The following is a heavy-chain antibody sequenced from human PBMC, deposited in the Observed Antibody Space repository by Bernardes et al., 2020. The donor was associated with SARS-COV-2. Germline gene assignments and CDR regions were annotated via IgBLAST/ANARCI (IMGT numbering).Heavy chain of an antibody. CDR2: MNPNSGNT. J-gene: IGHJ6*02. V-gene: IGHV1-8*01. D-gene: IGHD5-18*01. CDR3: ASRPLGGYSYGYFRHYYGMDV. Sequence: ASVKVSCKASGYTFTSYDINWVRQATGQGLEWMGWMNPNSGNTGYAQKFQGRVTMTRNTSISTAYMELSSLRSEDTAVYYCASRPLGGYSYGYFRHYYGMDVWGQGTTVTVSS. CDR1: GYTFTSYD.